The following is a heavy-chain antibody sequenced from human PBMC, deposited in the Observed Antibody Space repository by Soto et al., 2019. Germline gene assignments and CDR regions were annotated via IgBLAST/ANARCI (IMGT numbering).Heavy chain of an antibody. CDR3: ARGGIAAMVQSKRKEWFDP. D-gene: IGHD6-13*01. CDR1: GGIFSSYG. CDR2: IIPIFGTA. V-gene: IGHV1-69*06. Sequence: SVKVSCKASGGIFSSYGINWVRQAPGQGLEWMGGIIPIFGTANYAQKFQGRVTINADKSTSTVYMELSSLRSEDTAVYYCARGGIAAMVQSKRKEWFDPWGQGTLVTVSS. J-gene: IGHJ5*02.